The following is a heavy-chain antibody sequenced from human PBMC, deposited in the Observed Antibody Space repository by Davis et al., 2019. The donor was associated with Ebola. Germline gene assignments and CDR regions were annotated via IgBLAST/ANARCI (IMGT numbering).Heavy chain of an antibody. J-gene: IGHJ4*02. CDR2: ISSSSSYI. Sequence: GGSLISCAASGFTFSSSSMNWVRQAPGKGLEWVSSISSSSSYIYYADSVKGRFTISRDNAKNSLYLQMNSLRAEDTAVYYCARDMRLEGAVDYWGQGTLVTVSS. V-gene: IGHV3-21*01. CDR1: GFTFSSSS. CDR3: ARDMRLEGAVDY. D-gene: IGHD1-26*01.